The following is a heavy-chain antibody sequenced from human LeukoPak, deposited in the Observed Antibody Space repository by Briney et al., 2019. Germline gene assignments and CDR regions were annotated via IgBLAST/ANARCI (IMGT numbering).Heavy chain of an antibody. Sequence: PGGSLRLSCAASGFTFSSYGMHWVRQAPGKGLEWVAFIRYDGSNKYYADSVKGRFTISRDNSKNTLYLQMNSLRAEDTAVYYCAKNSHSGSSPYYFDYWGQGTLVTVSS. CDR2: IRYDGSNK. CDR1: GFTFSSYG. CDR3: AKNSHSGSSPYYFDY. V-gene: IGHV3-30*02. D-gene: IGHD3-10*01. J-gene: IGHJ4*02.